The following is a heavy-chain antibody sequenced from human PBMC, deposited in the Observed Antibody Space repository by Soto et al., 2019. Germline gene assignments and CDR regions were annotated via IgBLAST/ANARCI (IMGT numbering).Heavy chain of an antibody. J-gene: IGHJ4*02. V-gene: IGHV4-34*01. CDR3: ARSKGYCSGGSCYWGV. CDR1: GGSFSGYY. D-gene: IGHD2-15*01. CDR2: INHSGST. Sequence: QVQLQQWGAGLLKPSETLSLTCAVYGGSFSGYYWSWIRQPPGKGLEWIGEINHSGSTNYNPSLKSRVTISXVTXKXPFSLKLSSVTAADTAVYYCARSKGYCSGGSCYWGVWGQGTLVTVSS.